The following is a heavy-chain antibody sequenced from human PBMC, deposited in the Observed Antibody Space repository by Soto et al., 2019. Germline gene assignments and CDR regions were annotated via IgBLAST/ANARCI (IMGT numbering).Heavy chain of an antibody. Sequence: GGSLRLSCAASGFTFSDYYMSWIRQAPGKGLEWVAVISYDGSNKYYADSVKGRFTISRDNSKNTLYLQMNNLRAEDTAVYYCAKDHRGVVATDYWGQGTLVTVSS. CDR3: AKDHRGVVATDY. J-gene: IGHJ4*02. CDR2: ISYDGSNK. CDR1: GFTFSDYY. V-gene: IGHV3-30*18. D-gene: IGHD5-12*01.